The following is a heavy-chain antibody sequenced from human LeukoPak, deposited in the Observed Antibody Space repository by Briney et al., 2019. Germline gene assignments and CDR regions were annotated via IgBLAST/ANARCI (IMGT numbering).Heavy chain of an antibody. D-gene: IGHD6-6*01. Sequence: ASVKVSCKASGYTFTSYDINWVRQATGQGLEWMGWMNPNSGNTGYAQKFQGRVTITRNTSISTAYMELSSLRSEDTAVYYCARDRAARPRPYFDYWGQGTLVTVSS. CDR1: GYTFTSYD. V-gene: IGHV1-8*03. J-gene: IGHJ4*02. CDR2: MNPNSGNT. CDR3: ARDRAARPRPYFDY.